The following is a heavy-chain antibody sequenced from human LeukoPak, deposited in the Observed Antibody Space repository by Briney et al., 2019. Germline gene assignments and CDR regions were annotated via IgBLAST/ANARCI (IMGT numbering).Heavy chain of an antibody. CDR3: ARHSRIVVVPAALIRDYFDY. CDR2: IHYSGST. CDR1: GDSLSGYF. J-gene: IGHJ4*02. V-gene: IGHV4-59*08. D-gene: IGHD2-2*01. Sequence: PSETLSLTCTVSGDSLSGYFWSWIRQSPGKGLEWIAYIHYSGSTNHCNPSLKSRVTISVDTSKNQFSLKLSSVTAADTAVYYCARHSRIVVVPAALIRDYFDYWGQGTLVTVSS.